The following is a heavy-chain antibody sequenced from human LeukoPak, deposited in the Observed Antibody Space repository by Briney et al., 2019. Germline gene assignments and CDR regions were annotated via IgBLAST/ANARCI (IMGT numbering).Heavy chain of an antibody. Sequence: GSLRLSCTASGFTFGDYTMTWFRQPPGKGLEWIGEINHSGSTNYNPSLKSRVTISVDTSKNQFSLKLSSVTAADTAVYYCARRGYSYGMWGQGTLVTVSS. CDR2: INHSGST. CDR3: ARRGYSYGM. CDR1: GFTFGDYT. J-gene: IGHJ4*02. V-gene: IGHV4-34*01. D-gene: IGHD5-18*01.